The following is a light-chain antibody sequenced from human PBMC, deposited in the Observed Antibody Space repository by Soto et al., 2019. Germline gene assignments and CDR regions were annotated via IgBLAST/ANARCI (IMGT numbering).Light chain of an antibody. CDR3: SSFTTSSTRV. CDR2: DVS. CDR1: SSDVGAYNY. V-gene: IGLV2-14*03. Sequence: QSALTQPASVSGSRGQSITISCTGTSSDVGAYNYVAWYQQHPGKAPQLMIYDVSSRPSGVSYRFSGSKSGNTASLTISGLQAEDEADYYCSSFTTSSTRVFGTGTKVTVL. J-gene: IGLJ1*01.